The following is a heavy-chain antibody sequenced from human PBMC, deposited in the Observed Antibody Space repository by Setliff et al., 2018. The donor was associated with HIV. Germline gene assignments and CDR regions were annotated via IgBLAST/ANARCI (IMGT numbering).Heavy chain of an antibody. CDR1: GGSISSGDYY. V-gene: IGHV4-61*08. J-gene: IGHJ4*02. CDR2: IYDSGST. D-gene: IGHD3-16*01. CDR3: ARDDYVWSGYVR. Sequence: SETLSLTCTVSGGSISSGDYYWSWIRQPPGKGLEWIGYIYDSGSTNYNPSLKSLVTISVDTSKNQFSLKLSSVTAVDTAVYYCARDDYVWSGYVRWGQGTVVTVSS.